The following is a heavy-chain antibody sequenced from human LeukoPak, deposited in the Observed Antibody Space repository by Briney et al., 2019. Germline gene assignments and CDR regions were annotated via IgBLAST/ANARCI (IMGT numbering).Heavy chain of an antibody. CDR3: ATNYPYYYDSSGYSHTPYFDY. J-gene: IGHJ4*02. D-gene: IGHD3-22*01. V-gene: IGHV1-69*01. CDR2: IISIFVTA. CDR1: GGTFSSYA. Sequence: ASVKVSCKASGGTFSSYAISWGRQAPGQGLEWMGGIISIFVTANYAQKFQGRVTITADESTSTAYMELSSLRSEDTAVYYCATNYPYYYDSSGYSHTPYFDYWGQGTLVTVSS.